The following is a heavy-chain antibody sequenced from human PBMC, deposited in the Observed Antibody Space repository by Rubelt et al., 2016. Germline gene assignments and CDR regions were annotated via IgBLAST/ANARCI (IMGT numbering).Heavy chain of an antibody. D-gene: IGHD3-22*01. CDR3: ARHYYDSSGYYLEGCDY. J-gene: IGHJ4*02. Sequence: QLQLQESGPGLVKPSETLSLTCTVSGGSISSSSYYWGWIRQPPGTGLEWIGSIPYSGSIYYNPSLKSRLTISVDPSKNQFSLKLSSVTAADTAVYYCARHYYDSSGYYLEGCDYWGQGTLVTVSS. V-gene: IGHV4-39*01. CDR2: IPYSGSI. CDR1: GGSISSSSYY.